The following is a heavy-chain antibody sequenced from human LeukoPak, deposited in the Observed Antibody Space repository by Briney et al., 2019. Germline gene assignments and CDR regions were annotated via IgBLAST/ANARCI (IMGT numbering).Heavy chain of an antibody. V-gene: IGHV3-23*01. CDR3: AKRGYDHGDSYFDY. Sequence: GGSLRLSCAASGFTFSSYAMSWVRQAPGKGLEWVSGISGSGGSTYYADSVKGRVTISRDNSKNTLYLQMNSLRAEDTAVYYCAKRGYDHGDSYFDYWGQGTLVTVSS. D-gene: IGHD4-17*01. J-gene: IGHJ4*02. CDR1: GFTFSSYA. CDR2: ISGSGGST.